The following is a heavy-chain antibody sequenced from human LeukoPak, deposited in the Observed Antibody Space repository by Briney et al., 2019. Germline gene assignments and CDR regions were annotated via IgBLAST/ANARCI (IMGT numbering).Heavy chain of an antibody. Sequence: SVKVSCKASGYTFTSNYIHWVRQAPGQGLEWMGGIIPIFGTANYAQKFQGRVTITADESTSTAYMELSSLRSEDTAVYYCARANGLTVITFDYWGQGTLVTVSS. CDR3: ARANGLTVITFDY. CDR2: IIPIFGTA. V-gene: IGHV1-69*13. CDR1: GYTFTSNY. J-gene: IGHJ4*02. D-gene: IGHD4-17*01.